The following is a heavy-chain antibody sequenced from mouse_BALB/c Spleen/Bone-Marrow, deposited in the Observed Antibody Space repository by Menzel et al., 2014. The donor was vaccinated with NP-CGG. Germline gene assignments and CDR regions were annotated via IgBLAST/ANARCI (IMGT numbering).Heavy chain of an antibody. Sequence: EVMLVESGGGLVKSGGSLKLSCAASGFTFSNYGMSWVRQTPEKRLEWVATISGGGGYTFYSDSAKGRFTISRDNAKNNLYLQLSSLRSEDTAVYYCARHAYYDQTEVSFVYWGQGTLVTVSA. D-gene: IGHD2-4*01. V-gene: IGHV5-9-2*01. CDR2: ISGGGGYT. CDR1: GFTFSNYG. J-gene: IGHJ3*01. CDR3: ARHAYYDQTEVSFVY.